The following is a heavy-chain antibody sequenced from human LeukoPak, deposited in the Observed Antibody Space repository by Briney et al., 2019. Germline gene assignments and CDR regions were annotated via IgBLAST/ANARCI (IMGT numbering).Heavy chain of an antibody. CDR2: IKQDESAK. CDR3: ATTDDTIAGPY. J-gene: IGHJ4*02. Sequence: PWGSLRLSCAASGFTFSSYAMSWVRQAPGKGLEWVANIKQDESAKFYADSVKGRFTISRENAKNSLYLQMNNLRAEDTAVYYCATTDDTIAGPYWGQGTLVNVSS. CDR1: GFTFSSYA. V-gene: IGHV3-7*01. D-gene: IGHD1-20*01.